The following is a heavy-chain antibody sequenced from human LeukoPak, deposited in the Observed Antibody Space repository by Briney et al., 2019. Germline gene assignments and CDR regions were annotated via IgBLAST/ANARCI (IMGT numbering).Heavy chain of an antibody. J-gene: IGHJ1*01. V-gene: IGHV3-66*01. CDR3: ARDTDYYGSGRHGYFDH. D-gene: IGHD3-10*01. CDR1: GLTISDNF. Sequence: PGGSLRLSCAASGLTISDNFMGWVRQTPGKGLEWVSLIYSGGSTYSADSVKGRFIISRDNSKNTLHLQMNSLRVEDTAVYYCARDTDYYGSGRHGYFDHWGQGTLVTVSS. CDR2: IYSGGST.